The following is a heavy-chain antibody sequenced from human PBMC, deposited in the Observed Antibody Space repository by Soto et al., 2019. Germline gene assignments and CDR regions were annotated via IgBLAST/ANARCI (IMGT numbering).Heavy chain of an antibody. J-gene: IGHJ4*02. CDR1: GYTFTTYA. CDR2: ISTYNGNT. V-gene: IGHV1-18*01. CDR3: ARDPQYSTSSQVFDS. D-gene: IGHD6-6*01. Sequence: QVQLVQSGAEVKKPGASVKVSCKASGYTFTTYAISWVRQAPGQGLEWMGRISTYNGNTKYAQKLQGRVTMTTDTSTSTVYMELRSLRSDHTAVYYCARDPQYSTSSQVFDSWGQGTLVTVSS.